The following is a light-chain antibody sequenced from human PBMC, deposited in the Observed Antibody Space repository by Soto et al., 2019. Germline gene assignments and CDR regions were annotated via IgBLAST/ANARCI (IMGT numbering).Light chain of an antibody. V-gene: IGKV3-11*01. CDR3: QQRSSWRT. Sequence: EIVLTQSPATLSLSPGERATLSCRANQSVSSYLAWYQQKPGQAPRLLIYDASNRAAGIPARFSGSGSGTDFTLTISSLEPKDFAVYYCQQRSSWRTFGQGTKVEIK. CDR1: QSVSSY. J-gene: IGKJ1*01. CDR2: DAS.